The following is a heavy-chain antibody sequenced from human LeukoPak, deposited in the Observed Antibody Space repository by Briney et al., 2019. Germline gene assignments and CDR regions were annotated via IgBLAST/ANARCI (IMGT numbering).Heavy chain of an antibody. D-gene: IGHD3-3*01. CDR3: ARETGDFWSGYYTLRWFDP. V-gene: IGHV3-7*01. CDR1: GFTFSSYW. Sequence: GGSLRLSWAASGFTFSSYWMSWVRQAPGKGLEGVANIKQDGSEKYYVDSVKGRFTISRDNAKNSLYLQMNSLRAEDTAVYYCARETGDFWSGYYTLRWFDPWGQGTLITVSS. CDR2: IKQDGSEK. J-gene: IGHJ5*02.